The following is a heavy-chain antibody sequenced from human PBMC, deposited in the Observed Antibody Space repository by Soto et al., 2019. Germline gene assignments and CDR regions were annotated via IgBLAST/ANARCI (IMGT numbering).Heavy chain of an antibody. CDR2: FYFSGIT. CDR3: ARDHPHSYGVYYFDY. Sequence: SETLSLTCTVSGGSISSSSYYWGWIRQPPGKGLEWIGIFYFSGITYYNPSLKSRFTLSVDTSKTHFSLKLSSVTAADSAVYYCARDHPHSYGVYYFDYWGQGTLVTVS. D-gene: IGHD5-18*01. V-gene: IGHV4-39*02. J-gene: IGHJ4*02. CDR1: GGSISSSSYY.